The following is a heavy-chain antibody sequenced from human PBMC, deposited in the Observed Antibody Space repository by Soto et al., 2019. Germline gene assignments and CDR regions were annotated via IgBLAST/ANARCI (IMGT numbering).Heavy chain of an antibody. J-gene: IGHJ6*02. CDR1: GYTFTNYW. CDR2: IYPGDSDT. V-gene: IGHV5-51*01. CDR3: AASIFYYGMDV. Sequence: LGESLKISCKGFGYTFTNYWIGWVRQMPRKGPEWMGIIYPGDSDTKYNPSFQGQVTISADKSITTTYLQWSSLKASDTAIYYCAASIFYYGMDVWGQGTTVTVSS.